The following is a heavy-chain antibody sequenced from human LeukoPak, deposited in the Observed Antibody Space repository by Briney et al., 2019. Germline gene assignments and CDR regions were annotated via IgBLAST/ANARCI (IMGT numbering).Heavy chain of an antibody. CDR2: INHSGST. J-gene: IGHJ4*02. Sequence: PSETLSLTCAVYGGSFSGYYWGWIRQPPGKGLEWIGEINHSGSTNYNPSLKSRVTISVDTSKNQFSLKLSSVTAADTAVYYCARGWYGSGRFGYWGQGTLVTVSS. D-gene: IGHD3-10*01. CDR1: GGSFSGYY. V-gene: IGHV4-34*01. CDR3: ARGWYGSGRFGY.